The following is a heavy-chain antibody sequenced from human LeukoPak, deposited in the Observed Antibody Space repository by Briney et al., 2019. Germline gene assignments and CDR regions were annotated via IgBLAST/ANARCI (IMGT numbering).Heavy chain of an antibody. CDR1: GFTVSSNY. V-gene: IGHV3-53*01. CDR2: IYSGGST. J-gene: IGHJ6*02. D-gene: IGHD6-13*01. CDR3: ARENTDEQQLVKGPYYYYGMDV. Sequence: PGGSLRLSCAASGFTVSSNYMSWVRQAPGKGLEWVSVIYSGGSTYYADSVKGRFTISRDNSKNTLYLQMNSLRAEDTAVYYCARENTDEQQLVKGPYYYYGMDVWGQGTTVTVSS.